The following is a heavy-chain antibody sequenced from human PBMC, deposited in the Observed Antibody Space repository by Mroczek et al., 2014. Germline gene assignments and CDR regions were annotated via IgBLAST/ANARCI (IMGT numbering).Heavy chain of an antibody. D-gene: IGHD3-22*01. CDR3: GXIPRGDYYDSRGAFDI. V-gene: IGHV4-61*02. CDR1: GGSISSGSYY. J-gene: IGHJ3*02. Sequence: QLQQWGPGLVKPSQTLSLTRTVSGGSISSGSYYWSWIRQPAGKGLEWIGRIYTSGSTNYNPSLKSRVTMSVDTSKNQFSLKLSSVTAADTAVYYWGXIPRGDYYDSRGAFDIWGQGTMVTVSS. CDR2: IYTSGST.